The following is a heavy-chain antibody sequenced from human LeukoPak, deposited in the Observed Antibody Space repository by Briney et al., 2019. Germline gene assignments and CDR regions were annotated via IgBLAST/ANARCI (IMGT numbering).Heavy chain of an antibody. CDR1: GYTFTSYD. J-gene: IGHJ4*02. D-gene: IGHD2-8*01. CDR2: ISAYNGHT. Sequence: ASVKVPCKASGYTFTSYDINWVRQATGQGLEWMGWISAYNGHTKNSQNFQGRVTMTTDTSTSTACMELRSLRSDDTAIYYCARGSNMDYWGQGTLVTVSS. V-gene: IGHV1-18*01. CDR3: ARGSNMDY.